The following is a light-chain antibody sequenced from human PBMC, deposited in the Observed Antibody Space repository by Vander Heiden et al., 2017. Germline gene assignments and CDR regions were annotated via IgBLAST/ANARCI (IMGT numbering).Light chain of an antibody. J-gene: IGKJ4*01. V-gene: IGKV1-16*01. CDR3: QEYYSYPLT. CDR2: GAL. CDR1: EEIKTY. Sequence: DIQMTQSPSSLSASVGDRVTITCRASEEIKTYLAWFQQKPGKAPKYLIYGALSMQTGVPSRFSGSGSETDFNINISSLQTEDFGSYYCQEYYSYPLTFGGGTKVEI.